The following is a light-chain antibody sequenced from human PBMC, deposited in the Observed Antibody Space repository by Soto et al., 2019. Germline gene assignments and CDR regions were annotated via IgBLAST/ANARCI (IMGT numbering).Light chain of an antibody. CDR1: QSVSSN. Sequence: EIVMTQSPATLSVSPGERATLSCRASQSVSSNLAWYQQKPGQAPRLLIYGASTRATGIPARFSGSGSGTKFTLTISSLQSEDFAVYYCQQYNNWPPLTFGGGTKVVIK. V-gene: IGKV3-15*01. J-gene: IGKJ4*01. CDR3: QQYNNWPPLT. CDR2: GAS.